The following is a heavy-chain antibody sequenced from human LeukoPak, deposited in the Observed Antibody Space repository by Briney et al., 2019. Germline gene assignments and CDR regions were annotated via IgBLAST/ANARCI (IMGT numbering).Heavy chain of an antibody. V-gene: IGHV3-48*04. CDR3: ARVPSGYTLGYGYYYYYMDV. D-gene: IGHD5-18*01. CDR2: ISTSSSTI. CDR1: GFTFSDYT. Sequence: GGSLRLACAVSGFTFSDYTMTWVRQAPGKGLEWVSYISTSSSTIYYADSVKGRFTISRDNTKNALYLQMNSLRAEHTAVYYCARVPSGYTLGYGYYYYYMDVWGKGTTVTVSS. J-gene: IGHJ6*03.